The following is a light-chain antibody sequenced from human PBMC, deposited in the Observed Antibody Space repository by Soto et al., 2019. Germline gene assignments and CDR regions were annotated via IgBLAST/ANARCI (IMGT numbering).Light chain of an antibody. CDR1: SSDVGLYDF. CDR2: EVT. Sequence: QSVLTQPASVSGSPGQSITISCTGASSDVGLYDFVSWYQQHPGKAPKLLIYEVTYRPSGVSSRFSGSKSGNTASLTISGLQAEDEADYYCNSYTTSSTLVFGGGTKLTVL. J-gene: IGLJ2*01. V-gene: IGLV2-14*01. CDR3: NSYTTSSTLV.